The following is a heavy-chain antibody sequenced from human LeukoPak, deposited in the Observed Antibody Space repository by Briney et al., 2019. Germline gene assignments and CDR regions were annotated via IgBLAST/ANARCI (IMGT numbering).Heavy chain of an antibody. V-gene: IGHV4-31*03. J-gene: IGHJ5*02. CDR1: GGSISSGGYY. D-gene: IGHD3-10*01. CDR2: IYYSGST. Sequence: SGTLSLTCTVSGGSISSGGYYWSWIRQHPGKGLEWIGYIYYSGSTYYNPSLKSRVTISVDTSKNQFSLKLSSVTAADTAVYYCARRTVRGPHNWFDPWGQGTLVTVSS. CDR3: ARRTVRGPHNWFDP.